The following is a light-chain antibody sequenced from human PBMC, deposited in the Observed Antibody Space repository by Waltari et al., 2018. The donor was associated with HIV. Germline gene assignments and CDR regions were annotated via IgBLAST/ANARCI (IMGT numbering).Light chain of an antibody. CDR3: AAWDDSLNGYV. J-gene: IGLJ1*01. CDR2: TNN. Sequence: QSVLTQSPSASGTPGQRVTISCSGSSSNIGSNAVDWYQHLPGTAPKLLIHTNNQRPSGIPDRFSGAKDGTSASLAISGLQSEDESDYYCAAWDDSLNGYVFGSGTKVTVL. CDR1: SSNIGSNA. V-gene: IGLV1-44*01.